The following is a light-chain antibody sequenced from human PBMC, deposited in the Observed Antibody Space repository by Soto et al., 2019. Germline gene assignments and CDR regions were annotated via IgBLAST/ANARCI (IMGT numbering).Light chain of an antibody. J-gene: IGKJ3*01. V-gene: IGKV1-5*01. CDR3: QQYNSYSGFT. CDR2: DAS. CDR1: QSISSW. Sequence: DILMTQSPSTLSASVGDRVTITCRASQSISSWLAWYQQKPGKAPNLLIYDASSKESGVPSSFSGSGSATEFTLPISSLQPAEYATDYCQQYNSYSGFTFGPGTKVDIK.